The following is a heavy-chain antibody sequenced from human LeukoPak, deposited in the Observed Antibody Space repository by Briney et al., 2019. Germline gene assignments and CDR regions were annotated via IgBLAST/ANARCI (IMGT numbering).Heavy chain of an antibody. CDR3: ARDLVAATGLYAFDL. CDR1: GFTFSSYS. CDR2: ISSSSSYI. Sequence: GGSLRLSCAASGFTFSSYSMNWVRQAPGKGLEWVSSISSSSSYIYYADPVKGRFTISRDNAKNSLYLQINTLRVEDTALYYCARDLVAATGLYAFDLWGQGTKVTVSS. V-gene: IGHV3-21*06. D-gene: IGHD2-15*01. J-gene: IGHJ3*01.